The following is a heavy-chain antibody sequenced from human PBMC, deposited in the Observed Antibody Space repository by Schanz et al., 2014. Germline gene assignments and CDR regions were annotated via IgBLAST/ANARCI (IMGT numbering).Heavy chain of an antibody. CDR3: ARVPRLNLFHDSRSFDS. J-gene: IGHJ4*02. D-gene: IGHD3-10*01. Sequence: QVQLQQWGAGLVKPSQTLSLTCAVYGGSFSDYHWSWIRQAPGKGLERIGDIDHAGSTDYRPSLRSRATLSEDAAKGRFPLRLPSVTAADTAVYYCARVPRLNLFHDSRSFDSWGQGLLVTVSS. CDR2: IDHAGST. V-gene: IGHV4-34*01. CDR1: GGSFSDYH.